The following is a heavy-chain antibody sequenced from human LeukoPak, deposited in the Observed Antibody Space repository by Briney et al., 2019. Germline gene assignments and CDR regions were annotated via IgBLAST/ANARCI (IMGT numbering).Heavy chain of an antibody. CDR2: MSFDGKVK. D-gene: IGHD3-10*01. CDR3: ARDLTRGAPDYFDN. V-gene: IGHV3-30*04. Sequence: QTGGSLRLSCAASGFTFSSFPLHWVRQAPGKGLDWVAVMSFDGKVKHYADSVQGRFIISRDDSTNTLSLQMNSLRPDDTAIYYCARDLTRGAPDYFDNWGQGTLVTVSS. J-gene: IGHJ4*02. CDR1: GFTFSSFP.